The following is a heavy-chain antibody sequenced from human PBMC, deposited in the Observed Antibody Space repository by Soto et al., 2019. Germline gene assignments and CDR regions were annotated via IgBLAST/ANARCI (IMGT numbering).Heavy chain of an antibody. J-gene: IGHJ4*02. CDR3: ARYTDY. V-gene: IGHV4-31*03. Sequence: QVQLQESGPGLVKPSETLSLTCSVSGGSISRGGYYWSRIRQLPGKGLEWIGYIYFNGRTYYSPSLKSRVTMSVDTSQNQFSLKLNSVTAADTAIYFCARYTDYWGQGTLFTVSS. CDR1: GGSISRGGYY. CDR2: IYFNGRT.